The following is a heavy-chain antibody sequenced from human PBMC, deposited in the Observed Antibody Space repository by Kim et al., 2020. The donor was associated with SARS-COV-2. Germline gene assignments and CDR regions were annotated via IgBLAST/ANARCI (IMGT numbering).Heavy chain of an antibody. J-gene: IGHJ5*02. D-gene: IGHD4-17*01. CDR2: ISGSGRST. Sequence: GGSLRLSCVASGFPFSTYTINWVRQAPGKGLEWVSGISGSGRSTFYADSVKGRFTVSRDNSRNTLSLQMNRLRVEDTAVYYCAKELRVTAETNGGDFFYSWRQRTLLAVSS. CDR3: AKELRVTAETNGGDFFYS. CDR1: GFPFSTYT. V-gene: IGHV3-23*01.